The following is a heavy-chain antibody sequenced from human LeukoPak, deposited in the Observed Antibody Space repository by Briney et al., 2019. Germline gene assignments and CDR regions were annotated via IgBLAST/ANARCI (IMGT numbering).Heavy chain of an antibody. CDR3: ARVRCSSNSCFPDY. V-gene: IGHV3-21*01. J-gene: IGHJ4*02. CDR2: ISSGSGYI. Sequence: GGSLRLSCAASGFTFSSYIMNWVRQAPGKGLEWVSSISSGSGYIYYADSVKGRFTISRDNAKNSLYLQMHSLRAEDTAVYYCARVRCSSNSCFPDYWGQGTLVTVSS. D-gene: IGHD2-2*01. CDR1: GFTFSSYI.